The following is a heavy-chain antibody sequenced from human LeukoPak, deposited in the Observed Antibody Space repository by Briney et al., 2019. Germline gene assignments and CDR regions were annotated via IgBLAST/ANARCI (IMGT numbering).Heavy chain of an antibody. V-gene: IGHV4-39*02. CDR2: IYYSGNT. CDR1: GGSISSSSYY. J-gene: IGHJ6*02. D-gene: IGHD4-11*01. CDR3: ARDGSNWSNDYYHGVDV. Sequence: SETLSLTCTVSGGSISSSSYYWGWIRQPPGKGLEWIGSIYYSGNTYYSPSLKSRVTISVDTSKNQFSLKLSSVTAADTAVYYCARDGSNWSNDYYHGVDVWGQGTTVTVSS.